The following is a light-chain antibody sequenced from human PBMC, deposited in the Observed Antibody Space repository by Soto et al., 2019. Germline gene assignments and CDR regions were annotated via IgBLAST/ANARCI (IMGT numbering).Light chain of an antibody. Sequence: QSALTQPASVSGSPVQSITISCTGTSSDVGSYNLVSWYQQHPGKAPKLMIYEGNKRPSGVSDRFSGSKSANTASLTISGLQTEDEADYCCCSYAGTNTFVFGTGTKVTVL. CDR2: EGN. J-gene: IGLJ1*01. CDR3: CSYAGTNTFV. V-gene: IGLV2-23*01. CDR1: SSDVGSYNL.